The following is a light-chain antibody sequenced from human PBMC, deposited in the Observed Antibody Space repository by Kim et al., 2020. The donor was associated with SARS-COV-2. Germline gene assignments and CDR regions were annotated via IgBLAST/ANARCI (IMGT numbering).Light chain of an antibody. V-gene: IGKV1-9*01. Sequence: GDRVTITCRASQGISSYLAWYQQKPGKAPKLLIYAASTLQSGVPSRFSGSGSGTDFTLTINSLQPEDFATYYCQQLNSYPLTFGGGTKVDIK. CDR3: QQLNSYPLT. CDR1: QGISSY. J-gene: IGKJ4*01. CDR2: AAS.